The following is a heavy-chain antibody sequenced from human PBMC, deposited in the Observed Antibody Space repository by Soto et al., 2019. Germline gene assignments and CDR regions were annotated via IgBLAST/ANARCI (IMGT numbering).Heavy chain of an antibody. CDR2: IYYSGST. CDR1: GGSISSSSYY. J-gene: IGHJ5*02. D-gene: IGHD3-3*01. Sequence: QLQLQESGPGLVKPSETLSLTCTVSGGSISSSSYYWGWIRQPPGKGLEWIGSIYYSGSTYYNPSLKSRVTISVDTSKNQFSLKLSSVTAADTAVYYCARQGVYDFWSSTPWGQGTLVTVSS. CDR3: ARQGVYDFWSSTP. V-gene: IGHV4-39*01.